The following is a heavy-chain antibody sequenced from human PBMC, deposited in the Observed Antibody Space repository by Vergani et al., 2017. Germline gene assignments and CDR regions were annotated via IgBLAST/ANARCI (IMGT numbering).Heavy chain of an antibody. D-gene: IGHD4-17*01. CDR1: GGSLSSSSYY. V-gene: IGHV4-39*01. CDR2: IYYSGST. Sequence: QLQLQESGPGLVKPSETLSLTCTVSGGSLSSSSYYWGWIRQPPGKGLEWIGSIYYSGSTYYNPSLKSRVTISVDTSKNQFSLKLSSVTAADTAVYYCARLWAMTTVTTGLDYWGQGTLVTVSS. CDR3: ARLWAMTTVTTGLDY. J-gene: IGHJ4*02.